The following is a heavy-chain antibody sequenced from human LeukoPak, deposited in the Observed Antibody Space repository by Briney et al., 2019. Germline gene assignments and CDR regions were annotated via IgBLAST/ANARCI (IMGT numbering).Heavy chain of an antibody. Sequence: GASVKVSCKASGYTFTSYGISWVRQAPGQGLEWMGWISAYNGNTNYAQKLQGRVTMTTDTSTSTAYMELRSLRSGDTAVYYCAREFGYDVEYSSPTLDYWGQGTLVTVSS. CDR2: ISAYNGNT. V-gene: IGHV1-18*01. CDR3: AREFGYDVEYSSPTLDY. D-gene: IGHD6-6*01. J-gene: IGHJ4*02. CDR1: GYTFTSYG.